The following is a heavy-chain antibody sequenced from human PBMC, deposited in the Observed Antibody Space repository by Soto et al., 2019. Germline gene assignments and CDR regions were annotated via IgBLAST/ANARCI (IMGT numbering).Heavy chain of an antibody. J-gene: IGHJ3*01. V-gene: IGHV4-39*02. CDR2: IYYDGST. Sequence: QLQLQESGPGLVKPSETLSLTCSVSGGSITTSSYNWDWIRQPPGKGLEWIGTIYYDGSTSYNPSLKSQVTISVDTSKNHFALKVNPVTAADTAVYYWARFYGNAFDVGGRGTVVTVSS. CDR1: GGSITTSSYN. D-gene: IGHD3-10*01. CDR3: ARFYGNAFDV.